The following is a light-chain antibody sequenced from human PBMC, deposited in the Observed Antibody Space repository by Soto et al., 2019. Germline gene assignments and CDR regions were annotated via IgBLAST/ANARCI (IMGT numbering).Light chain of an antibody. Sequence: EVVLTQSPGTLSLSPGERATVSCRASQRLSTSYLAWFQQKTGQAPRLLIYGASGRATGIPDRFSGSGSGTDFTLTISRLEPEDFAVYYCQQYDSSPWTFGQGTKVEVK. J-gene: IGKJ1*01. CDR1: QRLSTSY. CDR2: GAS. V-gene: IGKV3-20*01. CDR3: QQYDSSPWT.